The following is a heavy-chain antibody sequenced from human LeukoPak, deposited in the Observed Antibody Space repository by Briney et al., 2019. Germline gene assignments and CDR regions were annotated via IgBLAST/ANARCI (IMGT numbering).Heavy chain of an antibody. Sequence: ASVKVSCKASGYTFSSDDINWVRQATGQGLEWMGWMSPNSGNTGYVQKFQGRVTMTRNTSISTAYMELSSLRSDDTAVYYCARAKTKVVVATVYYYYRMDVWGQGTTVTVSS. CDR2: MSPNSGNT. CDR1: GYTFSSDD. J-gene: IGHJ6*02. CDR3: ARAKTKVVVATVYYYYRMDV. D-gene: IGHD2-15*01. V-gene: IGHV1-8*01.